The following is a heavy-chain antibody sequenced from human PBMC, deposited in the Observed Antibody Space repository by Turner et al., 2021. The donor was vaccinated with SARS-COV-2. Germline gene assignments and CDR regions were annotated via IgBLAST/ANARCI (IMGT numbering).Heavy chain of an antibody. Sequence: EVQLLESGGGLVQPGGSLRLSCVASGFTFGSYAMSWVRQAPGKGLEWGSAISGSGGTTYYADSVKGQFTISRDNSKNTLYLQMNSLRAEDTALYYCAKDQTVATLDYYYSMDVWGQGTTVTVSS. CDR3: AKDQTVATLDYYYSMDV. CDR2: ISGSGGTT. CDR1: GFTFGSYA. J-gene: IGHJ6*02. V-gene: IGHV3-23*01. D-gene: IGHD4-17*01.